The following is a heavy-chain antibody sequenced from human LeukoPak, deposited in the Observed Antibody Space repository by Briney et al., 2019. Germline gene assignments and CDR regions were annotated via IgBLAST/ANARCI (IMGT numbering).Heavy chain of an antibody. J-gene: IGHJ4*02. CDR2: INHSGST. CDR3: ARAYYDFWSGYGYFDY. V-gene: IGHV4-34*01. D-gene: IGHD3-3*01. Sequence: SETLSLTCTVYGGSFSGYYWSWIRQPPGKGLEGIGEINHSGSTNYNPSLKSRVTISVDTSKNQFSLKLSSVTAADTAVYYCARAYYDFWSGYGYFDYWGQGTLVTVSS. CDR1: GGSFSGYY.